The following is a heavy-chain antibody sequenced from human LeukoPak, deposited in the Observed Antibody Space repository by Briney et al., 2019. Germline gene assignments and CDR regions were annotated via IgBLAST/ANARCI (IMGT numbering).Heavy chain of an antibody. CDR2: LSYDGSDK. V-gene: IGHV3-30*04. Sequence: GGSLRFSCAASGFTFSNYAMHWVRQAPGKGLEWVTSLSYDGSDKFYADSVKGRFTISRDNSKSTLYLQVNSLRVGDTAVYYCARDSYQCSGGSCYGGFFDFWGQGTLVTVSS. CDR1: GFTFSNYA. D-gene: IGHD2-15*01. CDR3: ARDSYQCSGGSCYGGFFDF. J-gene: IGHJ4*02.